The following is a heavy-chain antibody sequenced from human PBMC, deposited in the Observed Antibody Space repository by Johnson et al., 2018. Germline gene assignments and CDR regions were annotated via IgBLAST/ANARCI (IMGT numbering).Heavy chain of an antibody. V-gene: IGHV1-69*12. CDR1: GGTFTSYA. CDR3: ARAAEVGPRDAFDI. J-gene: IGHJ3*02. Sequence: QVQLVQSGAEVKKPGSSXKVSCKASGGTFTSYAFSWVRQAPGQGLEWVGGIIPIFGTADYAQRFQGRVTITADESTSTAYMELRSLRSEDTAVYFCARAAEVGPRDAFDIWGQGTMVTVSS. CDR2: IIPIFGTA. D-gene: IGHD2-15*01.